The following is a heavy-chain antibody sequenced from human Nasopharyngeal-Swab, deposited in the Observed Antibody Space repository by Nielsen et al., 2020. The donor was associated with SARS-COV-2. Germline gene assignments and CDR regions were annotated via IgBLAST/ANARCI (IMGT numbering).Heavy chain of an antibody. CDR1: GFTFENYA. J-gene: IGHJ6*03. CDR3: AKANLGYCSSASCYPYFYYMDV. V-gene: IGHV3-9*01. Sequence: GGSLRLSCVASGFTFENYAMHWVRQSPGKGLEWVSGVSWNIGTLTYPDSVKGRFTISRDNAKNSLYLQMNSLRSEDTAFYYCAKANLGYCSSASCYPYFYYMDVWGKGTTVTVSS. D-gene: IGHD2-2*01. CDR2: VSWNIGTL.